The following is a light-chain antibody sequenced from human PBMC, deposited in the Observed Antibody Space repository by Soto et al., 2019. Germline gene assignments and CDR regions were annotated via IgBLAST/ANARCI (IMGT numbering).Light chain of an antibody. CDR1: SGHRSFA. CDR3: QSWGSDMV. CDR2: VYSDGSH. V-gene: IGLV4-69*01. J-gene: IGLJ2*01. Sequence: QLVLTQSPSASASLGASVNLTCTLSSGHRSFAIAWHQQQPEKGPRYSMKVYSDGSHTKGDGIPDRFLGSSSGAERYLTISSVQSEDESDYYCQSWGSDMVFGGGTKVTVL.